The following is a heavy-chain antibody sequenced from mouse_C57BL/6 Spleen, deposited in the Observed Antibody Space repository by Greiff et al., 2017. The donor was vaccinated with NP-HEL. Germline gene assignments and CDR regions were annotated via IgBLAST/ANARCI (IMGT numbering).Heavy chain of an antibody. CDR2: IDPETGGT. D-gene: IGHD2-4*01. V-gene: IGHV1-15*01. CDR3: TREDDYDGFAY. CDR1: GYTFTDYE. Sequence: VQLQQSGAELVRPGASVTLSCKASGYTFTDYEMHWVKQTPVHGLEWIGAIDPETGGTAYNQKFKGKAILTADKSSSTAYMELRSLTSEDSAVYYCTREDDYDGFAYSGQGTLVTVSA. J-gene: IGHJ3*01.